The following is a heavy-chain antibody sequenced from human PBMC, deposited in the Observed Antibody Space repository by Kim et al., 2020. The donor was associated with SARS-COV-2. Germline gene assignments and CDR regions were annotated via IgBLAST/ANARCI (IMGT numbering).Heavy chain of an antibody. J-gene: IGHJ3*02. D-gene: IGHD6-19*01. Sequence: SETLSLTCTVSGDSISSGGYYWTWIRQHPGKGLEWIAYMSYTGSTHYNSTLKSRLTLSIDTSKNQFSLELSSVTAADTAVYYCARAPSYRGGWDAFDIWGQGTMVTVSS. CDR1: GDSISSGGYY. CDR3: ARAPSYRGGWDAFDI. CDR2: MSYTGST. V-gene: IGHV4-31*03.